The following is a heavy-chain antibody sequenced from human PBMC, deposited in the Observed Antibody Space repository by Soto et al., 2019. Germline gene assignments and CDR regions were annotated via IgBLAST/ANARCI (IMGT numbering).Heavy chain of an antibody. CDR3: ARDYYDSSGYSLFIFDY. V-gene: IGHV1-69*13. CDR1: GGTFSSYA. Sequence: GASVKVSCKASGGTFSSYAISWVRQAPGQGLEWMGGIIPIFGTANYAQKFQGRVTITADESTSTAYMELSSLRSEDTAVYYCARDYYDSSGYSLFIFDYWGQGTLVTVS. J-gene: IGHJ4*02. CDR2: IIPIFGTA. D-gene: IGHD3-22*01.